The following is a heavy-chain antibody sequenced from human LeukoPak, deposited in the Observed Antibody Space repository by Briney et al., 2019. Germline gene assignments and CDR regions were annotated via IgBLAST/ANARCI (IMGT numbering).Heavy chain of an antibody. CDR2: ITWDGDKT. V-gene: IGHV3-20*04. CDR3: ARDPFCSSSTGCYFEDWFDP. J-gene: IGHJ5*02. Sequence: GRSLRLSCTASGFKVDDYDMSWVRQVAGKGLEWVSGITWDGDKTGYADSVRGRFAISRDNTKKSLYLQMSSLRAEDTALYYCARDPFCSSSTGCYFEDWFDPWGPGTLVTVSS. CDR1: GFKVDDYD. D-gene: IGHD2-2*01.